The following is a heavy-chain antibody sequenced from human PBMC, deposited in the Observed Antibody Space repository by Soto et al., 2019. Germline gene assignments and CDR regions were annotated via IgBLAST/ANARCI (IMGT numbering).Heavy chain of an antibody. Sequence: EVQLVESGGGLVQPGGSLRLSCAASGFPFSSYAMNWVRQAPGKGLEWVSYINSGSSTIHYADSAKGRFTISRDNAKNSLYLQMNSLRDEDTAVYFCVRDRGYTGYDLQYWGQGALVAVSS. CDR1: GFPFSSYA. D-gene: IGHD5-12*01. J-gene: IGHJ4*02. CDR2: INSGSSTI. V-gene: IGHV3-48*02. CDR3: VRDRGYTGYDLQY.